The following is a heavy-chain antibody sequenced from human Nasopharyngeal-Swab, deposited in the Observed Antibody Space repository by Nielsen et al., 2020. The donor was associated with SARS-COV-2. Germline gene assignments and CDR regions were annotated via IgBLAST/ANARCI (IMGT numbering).Heavy chain of an antibody. J-gene: IGHJ4*02. V-gene: IGHV3-23*03. CDR1: GFTFINYA. D-gene: IGHD2-15*01. CDR2: IYSNDTGT. Sequence: GESLKISCAASGFTFINYAMAWVRQAPGKGLEWVSIIYSNDTGTYYADSLKGRFTISRDDSENTLFLQMNSLRAEDTAVYYRVKVCYESCLYYFDYWGQGSLVTVSS. CDR3: VKVCYESCLYYFDY.